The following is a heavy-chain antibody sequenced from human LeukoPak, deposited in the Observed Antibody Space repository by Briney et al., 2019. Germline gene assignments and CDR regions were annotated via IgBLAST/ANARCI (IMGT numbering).Heavy chain of an antibody. V-gene: IGHV4-59*08. D-gene: IGHD1-7*01. CDR2: IYYSGST. CDR3: ARLRITGTTRYYYGMDV. CDR1: GGSISSYY. Sequence: SETLSLTCTVSGGSISSYYWSWIRQPPGKGLEWIGYIYYSGSTNYNPSLKSRVTISVDTSKNQFSLKLSSVTAADTAVYYCARLRITGTTRYYYGMDVWGQGTTVTVSS. J-gene: IGHJ6*02.